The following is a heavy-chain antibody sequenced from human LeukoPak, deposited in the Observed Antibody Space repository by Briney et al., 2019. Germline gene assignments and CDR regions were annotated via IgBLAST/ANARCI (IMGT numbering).Heavy chain of an antibody. CDR2: INHSGST. CDR3: ARGLVSSVGARLFGY. Sequence: SETLSLTCAVYGGSFSGYYWSWIRQPPGKGLEWIGEINHSGSTNYNPSLKSRVTISVDTSKNQFSLKLSSVTAADTAVYYCARGLVSSVGARLFGYWGQGTLVTVSS. D-gene: IGHD1-26*01. V-gene: IGHV4-34*01. J-gene: IGHJ4*02. CDR1: GGSFSGYY.